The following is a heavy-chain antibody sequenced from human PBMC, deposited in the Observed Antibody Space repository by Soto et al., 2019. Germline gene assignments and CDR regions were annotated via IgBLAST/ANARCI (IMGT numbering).Heavy chain of an antibody. J-gene: IGHJ6*02. CDR3: AKAILRMITFGRAHYYGMDV. CDR2: ISYDGSNK. V-gene: IGHV3-30*18. Sequence: PGGSLRLSCAASGFTFSSYGMHWVRQAPGKGLEWVAVISYDGSNKYYADSVKGRFTISRDNSKNTLYLQMNSLRAEDTAVYYCAKAILRMITFGRAHYYGMDVWGQGTTVTVSS. D-gene: IGHD3-16*01. CDR1: GFTFSSYG.